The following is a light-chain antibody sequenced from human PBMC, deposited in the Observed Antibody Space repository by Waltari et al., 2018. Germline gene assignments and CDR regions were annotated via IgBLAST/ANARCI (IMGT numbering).Light chain of an antibody. J-gene: IGKJ3*01. V-gene: IGKV1-39*01. CDR2: GAS. CDR3: QQSYTTPFT. CDR1: QSISTS. Sequence: IQMTQSPPSLSASVGDRVTITCRATQSISTSLNWYQQKPGKAPNLLIYGASSLERGVPSRFSGSGSGTDFTLTISSLHPEDFATYYCQQSYTTPFTFGPGTKVDLK.